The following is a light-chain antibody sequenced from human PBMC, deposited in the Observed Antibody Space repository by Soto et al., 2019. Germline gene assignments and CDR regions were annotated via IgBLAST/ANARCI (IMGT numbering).Light chain of an antibody. CDR2: GGN. CDR1: SSNIGAPYD. V-gene: IGLV1-40*01. J-gene: IGLJ1*01. CDR3: KSYDMSLNNSV. Sequence: QCLLTQPPSVSGAPGQTFTISCTGSSSNIGAPYDVHWYQHLPGTAPKLLIYGGNNRPSGVPDRFSGSRAGTSASLDITGLQAEDEAAYFCKSYDMSLNNSVFGTGTKVTVL.